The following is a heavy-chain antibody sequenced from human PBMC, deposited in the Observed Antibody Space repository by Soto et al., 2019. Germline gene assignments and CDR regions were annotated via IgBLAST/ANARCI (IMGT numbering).Heavy chain of an antibody. D-gene: IGHD2-15*01. CDR2: ISSDGSKK. V-gene: IGHV3-30*03. Sequence: QVQLVESGGGVVQPGRSLRLSCVASGFTFSNNGIHWVRQAPGKGLEWVAVISSDGSKKYYADSGKGRLTISRDNSKNTLYLQMKSLRAEDKAVYYCAMDLYGGSSRFDYWGQGTLVTVSS. CDR3: AMDLYGGSSRFDY. J-gene: IGHJ4*02. CDR1: GFTFSNNG.